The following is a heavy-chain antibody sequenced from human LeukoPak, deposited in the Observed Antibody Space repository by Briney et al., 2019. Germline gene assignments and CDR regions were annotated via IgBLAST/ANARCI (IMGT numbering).Heavy chain of an antibody. V-gene: IGHV3-74*01. CDR3: ARKSGSYYFFDY. Sequence: TGGSLRLSCAASRFTFSNYWMDWVRHAPGKGLVWVSRIDSDGSRTSYADSVKGRFTISRDNAKNTLYLQMNSLRAEDTAVYYCARKSGSYYFFDYWGQGTLVTVSS. CDR1: RFTFSNYW. J-gene: IGHJ4*02. D-gene: IGHD1-26*01. CDR2: IDSDGSRT.